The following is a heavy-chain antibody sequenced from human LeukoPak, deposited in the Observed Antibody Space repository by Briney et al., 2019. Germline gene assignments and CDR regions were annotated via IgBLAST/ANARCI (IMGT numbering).Heavy chain of an antibody. D-gene: IGHD5-18*01. CDR3: AKERERYMHY. CDR2: ISSSSSTT. CDR1: GFIFSTYA. Sequence: SGGSLRLSCTASGFIFSTYAMNWVRRAPGKGLEWVSYISSSSSTTYYAASVKGRFTISRDNSKNTLYLQMNSLRAEDTAVYYCAKERERYMHYWGQGTLVTVSS. J-gene: IGHJ4*02. V-gene: IGHV3-48*01.